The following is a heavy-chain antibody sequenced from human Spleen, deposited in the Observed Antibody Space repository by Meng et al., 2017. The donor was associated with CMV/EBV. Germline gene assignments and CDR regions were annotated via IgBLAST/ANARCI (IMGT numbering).Heavy chain of an antibody. CDR3: AKGLGAAGTLVSD. Sequence: GGSLRLSCTASGFTFGDYAMSWVRQAPGKGLEWVGFIRSKAYGGTTEYAASVKGRFTISRDDSKNTLYLQMNSLRAEDTAVYYCAKGLGAAGTLVSDWGQGTLVTSPQ. V-gene: IGHV3-49*04. D-gene: IGHD6-13*01. J-gene: IGHJ4*02. CDR2: IRSKAYGGTT. CDR1: GFTFGDYA.